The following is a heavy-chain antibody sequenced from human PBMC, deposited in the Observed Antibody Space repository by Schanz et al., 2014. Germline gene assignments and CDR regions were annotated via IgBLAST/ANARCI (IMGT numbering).Heavy chain of an antibody. Sequence: VQLVESGGGLVKPGGSLRLSCAVSGFTVSSNHMSWVRQAPGKGLEWVANIKQDGSEKYYADSVKGRFTISRDNAKNSLYLQMNSLRAEDTAVYYCAREQIMAAAGLVDYWGHGTLVTVSS. CDR2: IKQDGSEK. CDR1: GFTVSSNH. J-gene: IGHJ4*01. D-gene: IGHD6-13*01. CDR3: AREQIMAAAGLVDY. V-gene: IGHV3-7*03.